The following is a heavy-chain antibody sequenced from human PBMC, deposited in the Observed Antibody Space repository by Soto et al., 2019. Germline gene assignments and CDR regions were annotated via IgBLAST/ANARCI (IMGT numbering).Heavy chain of an antibody. CDR1: GGSISRDDYY. D-gene: IGHD3-22*01. Sequence: SETLSLTCTVSGGSISRDDYYWSWIRQPPGKGRKWIGYLYYSGSTYYYPSLKSRLTISVDTSKNQFSLQLRSVTAADTAVYYCARGPYYDTPLAPTYGGRGTLVTVSS. CDR2: LYYSGST. J-gene: IGHJ4*02. V-gene: IGHV4-30-4*08. CDR3: ARGPYYDTPLAPTY.